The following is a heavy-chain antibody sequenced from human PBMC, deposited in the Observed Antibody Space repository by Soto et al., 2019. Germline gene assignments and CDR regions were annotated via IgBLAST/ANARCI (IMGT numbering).Heavy chain of an antibody. CDR2: TSSSGSRI. CDR1: GFTFRDFE. D-gene: IGHD4-17*01. J-gene: IGHJ4*02. CDR3: ARVAGLRPLRLDY. Sequence: VQLVESGGGLVQPGGSLRLSCAASGFTFRDFEMTWVRQAPGKGLEWVSYTSSSGSRIYYADSVKGRFTISRDNANNSLYLQLNSLRVEDTAVYYCARVAGLRPLRLDYWGQGALVTVS. V-gene: IGHV3-48*03.